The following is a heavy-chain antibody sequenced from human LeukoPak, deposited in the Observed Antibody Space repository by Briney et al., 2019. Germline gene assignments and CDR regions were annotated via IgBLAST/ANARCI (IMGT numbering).Heavy chain of an antibody. CDR1: GFTFSNAW. Sequence: GGSLRLSCAASGFTFSNAWMSWVRQAPGKGLEWVGRIKSKTDGGTTDYAAPAKGRFTISRDDSKNTLYLQMNSLKTEDTAVYYCTTAPSGGSSFDYWGQGTLVTVSS. CDR2: IKSKTDGGTT. CDR3: TTAPSGGSSFDY. V-gene: IGHV3-15*01. D-gene: IGHD1-26*01. J-gene: IGHJ4*02.